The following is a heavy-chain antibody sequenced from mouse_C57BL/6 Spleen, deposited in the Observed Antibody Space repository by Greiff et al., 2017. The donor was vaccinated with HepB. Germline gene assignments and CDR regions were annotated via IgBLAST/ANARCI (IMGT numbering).Heavy chain of an antibody. Sequence: DVKLQESGPGLVKPSQSLSLTCSVTGYSITSGYYWNWIRQFPGNKLEWMGYISYDGSNNYNPSLKNRISITRDTSKNQFFLKLNSVTTEDTATYYCARDDGYYEDYFDYWGQGTTLTVSS. D-gene: IGHD2-3*01. CDR3: ARDDGYYEDYFDY. CDR1: GYSITSGYY. CDR2: ISYDGSN. V-gene: IGHV3-6*01. J-gene: IGHJ2*01.